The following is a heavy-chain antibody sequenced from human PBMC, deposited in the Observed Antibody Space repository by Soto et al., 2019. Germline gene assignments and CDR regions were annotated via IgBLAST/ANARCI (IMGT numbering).Heavy chain of an antibody. J-gene: IGHJ4*02. CDR3: ASLIKSSASGWKGELDY. D-gene: IGHD6-19*01. Sequence: QVQLVESGGGVVQPGRSLRLSCAASGFTFSSYAMHWVRQAPGKGLEWVAVISYDGSNKYYADSVKGRFTISRDNSKNTLYLQMNSLRSEDTAVYYCASLIKSSASGWKGELDYWGQGTLVTVSS. CDR1: GFTFSSYA. CDR2: ISYDGSNK. V-gene: IGHV3-30-3*01.